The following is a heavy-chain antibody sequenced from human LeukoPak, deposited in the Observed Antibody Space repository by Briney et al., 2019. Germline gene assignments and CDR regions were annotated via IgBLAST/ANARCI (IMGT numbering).Heavy chain of an antibody. J-gene: IGHJ4*01. CDR3: ARHLGGYTNFDY. CDR1: GGSFSGYY. V-gene: IGHV4-34*01. CDR2: INHSGST. D-gene: IGHD6-19*01. Sequence: PSETLSLTCAVYGGSFSGYYRSWIRQPPGKGLEWIGEINHSGSTNYNPSLKSRVTISVDTSKNQFSLRLTSVTVADTAVYYCARHLGGYTNFDYWGHGTLVTVSS.